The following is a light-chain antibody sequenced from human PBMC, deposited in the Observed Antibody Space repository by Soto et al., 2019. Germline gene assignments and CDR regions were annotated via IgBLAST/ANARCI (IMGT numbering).Light chain of an antibody. J-gene: IGKJ4*01. CDR2: NAS. V-gene: IGKV3D-15*01. CDR3: RQYNNWPPFT. Sequence: IVMTQSPATLSVSPGERATLSCRASQSVSSRLAWYQQNPGQGPRRVFYNASTRATGTPPRFSGSGSGTDFTLTISSLESEDFAVYFCRQYNNWPPFTFGGGTKVEIK. CDR1: QSVSSR.